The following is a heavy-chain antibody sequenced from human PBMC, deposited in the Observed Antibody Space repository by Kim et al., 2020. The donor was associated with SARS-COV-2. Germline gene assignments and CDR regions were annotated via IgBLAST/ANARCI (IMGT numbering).Heavy chain of an antibody. CDR1: GFTFSSYS. Sequence: GGSLRLSCAASGFTFSSYSMNWVRQAPGKGLEWVAYISSSSSTTDYADSVKGRFTISRDNAKNSLYLQMNSLRDDDTALYYCVRNSSYYNYGMYCWGQG. CDR3: VRNSSYYNYGMYC. V-gene: IGHV3-48*02. J-gene: IGHJ6*01. CDR2: ISSSSSTT.